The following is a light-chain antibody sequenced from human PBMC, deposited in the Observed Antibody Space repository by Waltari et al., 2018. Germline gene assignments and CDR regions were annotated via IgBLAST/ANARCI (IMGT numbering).Light chain of an antibody. Sequence: AIRMTQSPSSLSASTGDRVTITCRASQGISSYLAWYQQKPGKAPKLLIYAASTLQSGVPSRVSGSGSGTDFTLAISCLQSEDCATYYCQQYYSYPPITFGQGTRLEIK. CDR2: AAS. V-gene: IGKV1-8*01. CDR1: QGISSY. J-gene: IGKJ5*01. CDR3: QQYYSYPPIT.